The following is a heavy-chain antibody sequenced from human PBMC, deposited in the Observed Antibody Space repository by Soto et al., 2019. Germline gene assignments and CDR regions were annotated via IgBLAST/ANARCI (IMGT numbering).Heavy chain of an antibody. CDR1: GYTFTSYA. CDR2: INAGNGNT. V-gene: IGHV1-3*01. D-gene: IGHD6-13*01. J-gene: IGHJ3*02. CDR3: ARDGPGGQQLGSLGAFDI. Sequence: QVQLVQSGAEVKKPGASVKVSCKASGYTFTSYAMHWVRQAPGQRLEWMGWINAGNGNTKYSQKFQGRVTITRDTSASTAYMGLSSLRSEDTAVYYCARDGPGGQQLGSLGAFDIWGQGSMVTVSS.